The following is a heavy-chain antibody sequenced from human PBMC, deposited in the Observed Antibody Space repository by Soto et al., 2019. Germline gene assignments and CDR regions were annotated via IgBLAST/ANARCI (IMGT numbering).Heavy chain of an antibody. CDR1: GFTFSNAW. J-gene: IGHJ6*02. D-gene: IGHD2-2*01. CDR3: AKDLMDGDWSSGSLLMDV. V-gene: IGHV3-15*01. CDR2: IKSKTDGGTT. Sequence: GGSLRLSCAASGFTFSNAWMRWVRQAPGKXLEWVGRIKSKTDGGTTDYAAPVKGRFTISRDNSKNTLYLQMNSLRAEDTAVYYCAKDLMDGDWSSGSLLMDVWGQGTTVTSP.